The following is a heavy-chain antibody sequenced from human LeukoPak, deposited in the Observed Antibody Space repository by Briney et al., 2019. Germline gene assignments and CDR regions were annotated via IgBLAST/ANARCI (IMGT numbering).Heavy chain of an antibody. CDR3: ARDPANWNDVGFDY. Sequence: GGSLRLSCAASGFTVSSNYMSWVRQAPGKGLEWVSVIYSGGSTYYADSVKGRFTISRDNSKNTLYLQMNSLRAEDTAVYYCARDPANWNDVGFDYWGQGTLVTVSS. CDR1: GFTVSSNY. J-gene: IGHJ4*02. D-gene: IGHD1-20*01. V-gene: IGHV3-53*01. CDR2: IYSGGST.